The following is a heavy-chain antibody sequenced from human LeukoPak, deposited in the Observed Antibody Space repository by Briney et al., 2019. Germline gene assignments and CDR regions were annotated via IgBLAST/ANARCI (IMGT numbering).Heavy chain of an antibody. CDR3: ARGTTDLDY. V-gene: IGHV3-23*01. J-gene: IGHJ4*02. CDR1: GFTFSSYA. Sequence: GGSLRLSCAASGFTFSSYAMSWVRQAPGKGLEWVSAISGSAGSTYYADSVQGRFTISRDNSRNTLYLHIDSLRVEDTATYYCARGTTDLDYWGQGTRVIVSS. CDR2: ISGSAGST.